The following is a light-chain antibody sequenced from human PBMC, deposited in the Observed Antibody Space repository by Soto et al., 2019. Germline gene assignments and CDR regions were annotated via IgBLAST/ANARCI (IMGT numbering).Light chain of an antibody. Sequence: SCWSSQSLLSSSNNNNYLAWYQQKPGLPPKLLIYWASSRESGVPDRFSGSGSGTDFTLTISSPQAEDVAVYFCQQYYSTPFTYGPGTRVDIK. V-gene: IGKV4-1*01. CDR3: QQYYSTPFT. J-gene: IGKJ3*01. CDR1: QSLLSSSNNNNY. CDR2: WAS.